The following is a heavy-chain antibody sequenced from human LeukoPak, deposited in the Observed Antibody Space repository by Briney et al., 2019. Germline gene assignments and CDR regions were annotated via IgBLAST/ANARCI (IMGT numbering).Heavy chain of an antibody. D-gene: IGHD3-9*01. V-gene: IGHV4-59*01. CDR1: GGSISSYY. J-gene: IGHJ3*02. CDR3: ATLRYFDWTKPKDAFDI. Sequence: SETLSLTCTVSGGSISSYYWSWIRQPPGKGLEWIGYIYYSGSTNYNPSLKSRVTTSVDTSKNQFSLKLSSVTAADTAVYYCATLRYFDWTKPKDAFDIWGQGTMVTVSS. CDR2: IYYSGST.